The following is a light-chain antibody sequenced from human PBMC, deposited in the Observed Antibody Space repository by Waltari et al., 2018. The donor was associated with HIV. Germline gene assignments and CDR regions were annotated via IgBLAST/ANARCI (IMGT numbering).Light chain of an antibody. J-gene: IGLJ1*01. V-gene: IGLV1-40*01. Sequence: QSVLTQPPSVSGAPGQRVTISCTGSSSNIRAVFDVHWYQQVPGTAPKLLIYGNINRPSGVPDRFSGSKSGASASLAITGLQAEDEADYYCQSYDSSLSGSRVFGTGTKVTVL. CDR2: GNI. CDR3: QSYDSSLSGSRV. CDR1: SSNIRAVFD.